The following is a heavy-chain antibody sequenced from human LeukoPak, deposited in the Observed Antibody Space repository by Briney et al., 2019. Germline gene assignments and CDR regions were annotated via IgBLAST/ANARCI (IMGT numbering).Heavy chain of an antibody. D-gene: IGHD2-2*01. CDR2: ISSSSSTI. CDR1: GFTFSSYS. V-gene: IGHV3-48*04. Sequence: GGSLRLSCAASGFTFSSYSMNWVRRAPGKGLEWVSYISSSSSTIYYADSVKGRFTISRDNAKNSLYLQMNSLRAEDTAVYYCARDGENYQLLWNRLYYFDYWGQGTLVTVSS. CDR3: ARDGENYQLLWNRLYYFDY. J-gene: IGHJ4*02.